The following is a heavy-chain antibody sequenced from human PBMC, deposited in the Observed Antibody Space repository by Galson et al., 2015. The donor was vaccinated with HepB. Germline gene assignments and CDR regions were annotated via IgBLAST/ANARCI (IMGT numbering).Heavy chain of an antibody. Sequence: SLRLSCAASGFTFSSYWMHWVRQAPGKGLVWVSRINSDGSSTSYADSVKGRFTISGDNAKNTLYLQMNSLRAEDTAVYYCARDDLVYYGMDVWGQGTTVTVSS. V-gene: IGHV3-74*01. CDR2: INSDGSST. J-gene: IGHJ6*02. CDR1: GFTFSSYW. CDR3: ARDDLVYYGMDV. D-gene: IGHD6-6*01.